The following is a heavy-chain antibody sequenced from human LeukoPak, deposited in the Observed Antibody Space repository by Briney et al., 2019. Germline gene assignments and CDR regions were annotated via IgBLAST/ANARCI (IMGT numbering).Heavy chain of an antibody. D-gene: IGHD3-3*01. V-gene: IGHV4-59*01. CDR2: IYYSGST. Sequence: PSETLSLTCTVSGGSISSYYWSWIRQPPGKGLEWIGYIYYSGSTNYNPSLKSRVTISVDTSKNQFSLKLSSVTAADTAVYYCARGAPRITIFGVASYFDYWGQGTLVTVSS. CDR1: GGSISSYY. J-gene: IGHJ4*02. CDR3: ARGAPRITIFGVASYFDY.